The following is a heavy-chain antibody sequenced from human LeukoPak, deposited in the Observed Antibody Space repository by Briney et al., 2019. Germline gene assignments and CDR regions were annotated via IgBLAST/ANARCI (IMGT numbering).Heavy chain of an antibody. CDR1: GFTFSTYT. Sequence: GGSLRLSCAASGFTFSTYTMAWVRQAPGGGPEWVSGISDNGGRTYYADSVKGWFAISRDDSKSTLYLQMNSLRGEDTAVYYCAKDFGRNLGGPGYWGRGTLVIVSS. CDR3: AKDFGRNLGGPGY. D-gene: IGHD1-14*01. V-gene: IGHV3-23*01. J-gene: IGHJ4*02. CDR2: ISDNGGRT.